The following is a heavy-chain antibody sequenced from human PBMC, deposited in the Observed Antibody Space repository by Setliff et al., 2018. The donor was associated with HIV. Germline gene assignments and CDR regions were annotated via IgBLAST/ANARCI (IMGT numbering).Heavy chain of an antibody. D-gene: IGHD2-15*01. V-gene: IGHV1-69*13. J-gene: IGHJ5*02. CDR2: IIPILGST. CDR1: GGTFSNYA. CDR3: ARVLAGLNWFDP. Sequence: ASVKVSCKASGGTFSNYAISWVRQAPGQGLEWMGGIIPILGSTKYAQKFQGRVTITADESTSTADMELSSLRSEDTAVYYCARVLAGLNWFDPWGQGTLVTVSS.